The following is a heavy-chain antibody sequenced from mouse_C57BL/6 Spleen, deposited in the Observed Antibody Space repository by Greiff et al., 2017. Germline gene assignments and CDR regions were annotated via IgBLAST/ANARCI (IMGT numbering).Heavy chain of an antibody. CDR2: ISSGGDYI. CDR1: GFTFSSYA. Sequence: EVKLVESGEGLVKPGGSLKLSCAASGFTFSSYAMSWVRQTPEKRLEWVAYISSGGDYIYYADTVKGRFTISRDNARNTLYLQMSSLKSEDTAMYYCTRPYYGSYAMDYWGQGTSVTVSS. J-gene: IGHJ4*01. V-gene: IGHV5-9-1*02. D-gene: IGHD1-1*01. CDR3: TRPYYGSYAMDY.